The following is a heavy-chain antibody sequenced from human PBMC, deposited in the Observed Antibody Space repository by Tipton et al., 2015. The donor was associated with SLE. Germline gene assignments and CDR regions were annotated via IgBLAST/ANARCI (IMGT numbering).Heavy chain of an antibody. D-gene: IGHD3-16*01. Sequence: SLRLSCAVSGFTFSNNWMAWVRQAPGKGLEWVAHIREDGSENFYVDSVRGRFAISRDNAQNSLYLHMNSLRAEDTAVYYCARQDDLGNWFDPWGQGTLVTVSS. CDR1: GFTFSNNW. V-gene: IGHV3-7*01. CDR2: IREDGSEN. J-gene: IGHJ5*02. CDR3: ARQDDLGNWFDP.